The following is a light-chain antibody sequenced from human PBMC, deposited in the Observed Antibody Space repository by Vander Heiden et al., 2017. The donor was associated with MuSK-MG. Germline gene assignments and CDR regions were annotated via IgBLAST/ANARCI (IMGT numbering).Light chain of an antibody. CDR1: QDVSDK. Sequence: LMTQSPLTLSVSPGERATLSCRASQDVSDKIAWYQQRPGQAPWLLIYGASTRATGVPVRFSGGGSGTEFTLTITSVQSEDSAVYYCQQYDSWPPWTFGQGTKVEI. CDR2: GAS. J-gene: IGKJ1*01. CDR3: QQYDSWPPWT. V-gene: IGKV3D-15*01.